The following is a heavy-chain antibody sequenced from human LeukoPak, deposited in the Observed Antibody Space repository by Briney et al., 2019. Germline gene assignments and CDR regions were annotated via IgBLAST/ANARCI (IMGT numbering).Heavy chain of an antibody. D-gene: IGHD3-22*01. CDR3: ARGYDSSGYYLTNWFDP. CDR2: IYDSGST. CDR1: GGSIRSSYYY. Sequence: PSETLSLTCTVSGGSIRSSYYYWGWIRQPPGKGLEWIGSIYDSGSTYYNPSLKSRVTISVDKSKNQFSLKLSSVTAADTAVYYCARGYDSSGYYLTNWFDPWGQGTLVTVSS. J-gene: IGHJ5*02. V-gene: IGHV4-39*07.